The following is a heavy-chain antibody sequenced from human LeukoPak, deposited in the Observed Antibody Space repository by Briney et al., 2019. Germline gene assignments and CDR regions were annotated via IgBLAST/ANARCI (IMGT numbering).Heavy chain of an antibody. CDR1: GGSISSSSYY. D-gene: IGHD6-13*01. Sequence: SETLSLTCTVSGGSISSSSYYWGWIRQPPGKGLEWIGSIYYSGSTYYNPSLKSRVTISVDTSKNQFSLKLSSVTAADTAVYYCARRSVAAAGIFDYWGQGTLVTVSS. J-gene: IGHJ4*02. V-gene: IGHV4-39*01. CDR3: ARRSVAAAGIFDY. CDR2: IYYSGST.